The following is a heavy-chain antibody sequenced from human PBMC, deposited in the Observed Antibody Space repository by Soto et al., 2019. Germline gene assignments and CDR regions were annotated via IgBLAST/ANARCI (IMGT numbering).Heavy chain of an antibody. Sequence: TSETLSLTCTVSGGSISSGGYYWSWIRQHPGKGLEWTGYIYYSGSTYYNPSLKSRVTISVDTSKNQFSLKLSSVTAADTAVYDCARILSIAAAGRPYSWFDPWGQGTLVTVSS. CDR1: GGSISSGGYY. V-gene: IGHV4-31*03. J-gene: IGHJ5*02. CDR3: ARILSIAAAGRPYSWFDP. D-gene: IGHD6-13*01. CDR2: IYYSGST.